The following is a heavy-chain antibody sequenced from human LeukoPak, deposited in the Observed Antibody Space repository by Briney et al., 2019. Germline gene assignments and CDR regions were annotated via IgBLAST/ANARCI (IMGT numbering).Heavy chain of an antibody. Sequence: GGSLRLSCAASGFTFASHAMNWVRQAPGRGLEWVSSITSSGDRTYYADSVKGRFTVLRDNSKNTLYLQINNLRAEDTGIYSCAKDTPFDVVESYWGQGTLVIVSS. D-gene: IGHD3-16*02. CDR1: GFTFASHA. CDR2: ITSSGDRT. V-gene: IGHV3-23*01. CDR3: AKDTPFDVVESY. J-gene: IGHJ4*02.